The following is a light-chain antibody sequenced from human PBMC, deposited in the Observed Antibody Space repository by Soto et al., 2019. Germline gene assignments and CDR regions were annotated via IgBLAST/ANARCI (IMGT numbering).Light chain of an antibody. V-gene: IGKV1-39*01. J-gene: IGKJ5*01. CDR2: AAS. CDR3: EQTYSSPIT. Sequence: DVLATQSPSSLSAPVGDRVTITCRASQIIVTYLSWYQQRPGKAPTLLIYAASTLQRGVPSRFSGSGSGTDFTPTINSLQPEDSAPYYCEQTYSSPITFGRGTRLESK. CDR1: QIIVTY.